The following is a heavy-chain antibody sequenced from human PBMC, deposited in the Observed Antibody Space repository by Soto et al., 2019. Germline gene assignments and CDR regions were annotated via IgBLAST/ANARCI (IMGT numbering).Heavy chain of an antibody. J-gene: IGHJ4*02. CDR1: GYTFTSYG. V-gene: IGHV1-18*04. Sequence: QVQLVQSGAEVKKPGASVKVSCKASGYTFTSYGISWVRQAPGQGLEWMGWISAYNGNTNYAQKLQGRVTMTTDTSTSTAYMELRSLRSDDTAVYYCARHMISSSWYTAPVYYFDYWGQGTLVTVSS. D-gene: IGHD6-13*01. CDR2: ISAYNGNT. CDR3: ARHMISSSWYTAPVYYFDY.